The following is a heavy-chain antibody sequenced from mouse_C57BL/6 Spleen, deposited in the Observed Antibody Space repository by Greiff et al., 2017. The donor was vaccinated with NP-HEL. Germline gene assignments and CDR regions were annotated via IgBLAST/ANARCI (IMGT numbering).Heavy chain of an antibody. J-gene: IGHJ2*01. CDR3: ARGDYGSSNVRDFDY. D-gene: IGHD1-1*01. V-gene: IGHV1-42*01. CDR1: GYSFTGYY. CDR2: INPSTGGT. Sequence: VQLQQSGPELVKPGASVKISCKASGYSFTGYYMNWVKQSPEKSLEWIGEINPSTGGTTYNQKFKAKATLTVDKSSSTAYMQLKSLTSEDSAVYYCARGDYGSSNVRDFDYWRQGTTRTVSA.